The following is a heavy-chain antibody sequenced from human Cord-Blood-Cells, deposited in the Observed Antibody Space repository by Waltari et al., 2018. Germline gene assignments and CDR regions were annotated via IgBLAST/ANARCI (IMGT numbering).Heavy chain of an antibody. V-gene: IGHV1-2*02. J-gene: IGHJ4*02. CDR1: GYTFTGYY. Sequence: QVQLVQSGAEAKKPGASVTVSCKASGYTFTGYYMHWVRPVPGQGLEWMGWINPNSGGTNYAQKFQGRVTMTRDTSISTAYMELSRLRSDDTAVYYCARSNPYSGSYYFDYWGQGTLVTVSS. D-gene: IGHD1-26*01. CDR3: ARSNPYSGSYYFDY. CDR2: INPNSGGT.